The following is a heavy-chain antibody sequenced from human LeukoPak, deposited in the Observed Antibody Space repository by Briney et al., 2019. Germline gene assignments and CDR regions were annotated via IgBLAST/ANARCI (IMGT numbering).Heavy chain of an antibody. CDR1: GGSFSGYY. D-gene: IGHD4-17*01. Sequence: SETLSLTCAXYGGSFSGYYWSWIRQPPGKGLEWIGEINHSGSTNYNPSLKSRVTISVDTSKSQFSLKLSSVTAADTAVYYCASNDYGDYGAFDIWGQGTMVTVSS. V-gene: IGHV4-34*01. J-gene: IGHJ3*02. CDR3: ASNDYGDYGAFDI. CDR2: INHSGST.